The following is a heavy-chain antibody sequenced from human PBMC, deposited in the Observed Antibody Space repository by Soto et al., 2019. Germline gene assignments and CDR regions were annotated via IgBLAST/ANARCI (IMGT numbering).Heavy chain of an antibody. CDR2: IYYSGST. CDR1: GGSISSSSYY. D-gene: IGHD2-2*01. Sequence: PSETLSLTCTVSGGSISSSSYYWGWIRQPPGKGLEWIGSIYYSGSTYYNPSLKSRVTISVDTSKNQFSLKLSSVTAADTAVYYCASTPAAIRSYYFDYWGQGTLVTVSS. J-gene: IGHJ4*02. V-gene: IGHV4-39*01. CDR3: ASTPAAIRSYYFDY.